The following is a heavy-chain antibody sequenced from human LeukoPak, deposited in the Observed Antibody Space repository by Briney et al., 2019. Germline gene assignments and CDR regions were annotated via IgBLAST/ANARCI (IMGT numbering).Heavy chain of an antibody. D-gene: IGHD3-22*01. CDR1: GGSISSYY. V-gene: IGHV4-59*12. CDR3: ARDSSGYYQLRGAFDI. CDR2: IYYSGST. Sequence: PSETLSLTCTVSGGSISSYYWSWIRQPPGKGLEWIGFIYYSGSTNYNPSLKSRVTISVDTSKNQFSLKLSSVTAADAAVYYCARDSSGYYQLRGAFDIWGQGTMVTVSS. J-gene: IGHJ3*02.